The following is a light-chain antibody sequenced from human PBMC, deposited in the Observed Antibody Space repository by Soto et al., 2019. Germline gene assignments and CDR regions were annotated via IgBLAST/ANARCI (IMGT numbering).Light chain of an antibody. CDR2: EVN. CDR3: SSYAGSSNV. V-gene: IGLV2-8*01. J-gene: IGLJ1*01. CDR1: SSDVGGYNY. Sequence: QSVLTQPPSASGSPGQSGALSCTGTSSDVGGYNYVSWYQQHPGKAPKLMIYEVNKRPSGVPDRVAGSKSGNTASLTVSGLQAEDEADYYCSSYAGSSNVFGTGTKLTVL.